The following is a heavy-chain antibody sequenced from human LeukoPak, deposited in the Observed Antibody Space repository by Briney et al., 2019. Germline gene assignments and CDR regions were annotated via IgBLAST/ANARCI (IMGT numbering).Heavy chain of an antibody. CDR3: ASSSHGYNDY. V-gene: IGHV4-38-2*02. D-gene: IGHD5-24*01. CDR1: GYSISSGYY. J-gene: IGHJ4*02. Sequence: PSETLSLTCTVSGYSISSGYYWGWIRQPPGKGLEWIGSIYHSGSTYYNPSLKSRVTISVDTSKNQFSLKLSSVTAADTAVYYCASSSHGYNDYWGQGTLVTVSS. CDR2: IYHSGST.